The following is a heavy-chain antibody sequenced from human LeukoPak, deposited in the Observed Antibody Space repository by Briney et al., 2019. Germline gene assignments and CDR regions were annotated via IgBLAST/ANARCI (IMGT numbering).Heavy chain of an antibody. V-gene: IGHV7-4-1*02. CDR2: INTNTGNP. CDR3: ARDGAMGNSTVTTFH. Sequence: ASVKVSCKASGYTFTSYAMNWVRQAPGQGLEWMGWINTNTGNPTYAQGLTGRFVFSLDTSVSTAYLQISSLKAEDTAVYYCARDGAMGNSTVTTFHWGQGTLVTVSS. CDR1: GYTFTSYA. D-gene: IGHD4-17*01. J-gene: IGHJ4*02.